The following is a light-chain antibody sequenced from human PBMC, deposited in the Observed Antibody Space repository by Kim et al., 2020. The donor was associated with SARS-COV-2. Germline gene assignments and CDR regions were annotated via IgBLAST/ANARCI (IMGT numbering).Light chain of an antibody. Sequence: PGEGVSLSCTASHNGGISLAWYPQTAGQSPSLIMSDAAMGAAGTPDRFSGSGSGTDFALTIGILAPENFAIYYCQQRGSWPPAVTFGGGTKVDIK. V-gene: IGKV3-11*01. J-gene: IGKJ4*02. CDR2: DAA. CDR1: HNGGIS. CDR3: QQRGSWPPAVT.